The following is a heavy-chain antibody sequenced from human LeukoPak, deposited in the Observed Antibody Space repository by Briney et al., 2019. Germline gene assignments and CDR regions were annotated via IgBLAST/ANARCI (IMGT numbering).Heavy chain of an antibody. CDR1: GFIVSSNY. D-gene: IGHD2-21*02. CDR2: ISGGGHIT. J-gene: IGHJ4*02. V-gene: IGHV3-53*01. Sequence: GGSLRLSCAASGFIVSSNYMSWVRQTPGMGLEWVSAISGGGHITYYADSVTGRFTISRDNSKDTVFLQMNSLRPGDTAIYYCVREDTPATANYWGQGTMVTISS. CDR3: VREDTPATANY.